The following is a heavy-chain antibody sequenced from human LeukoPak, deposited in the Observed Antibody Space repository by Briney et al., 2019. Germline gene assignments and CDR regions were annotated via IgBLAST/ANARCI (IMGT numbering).Heavy chain of an antibody. Sequence: SQTLSLTCAISGDSVSSNSAAWTWIRQSPSRGLEWLGRTYYRSKWYNDYAVSVKSRTTINADTSKNQFSLQLNSVTPEDTAMYYCARGRSSGWYFDYWGQGTLVTVSS. CDR3: ARGRSSGWYFDY. D-gene: IGHD6-19*01. CDR1: GDSVSSNSAA. V-gene: IGHV6-1*01. J-gene: IGHJ4*02. CDR2: TYYRSKWYN.